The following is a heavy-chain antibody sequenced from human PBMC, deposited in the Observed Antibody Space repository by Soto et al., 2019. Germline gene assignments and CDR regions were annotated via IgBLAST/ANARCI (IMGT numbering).Heavy chain of an antibody. J-gene: IGHJ6*02. V-gene: IGHV4-59*11. CDR1: GVSISSHY. D-gene: IGHD1-26*01. Sequence: SETLSLTCTVSGVSISSHYRSWVRQAPGKGLEWIGHIYYRGSTNYNPSHRSRSTISVDTSKNQFSLKLNSVTTADAAVYYCARDGREASGMDVWGQGTKVTVSS. CDR2: IYYRGST. CDR3: ARDGREASGMDV.